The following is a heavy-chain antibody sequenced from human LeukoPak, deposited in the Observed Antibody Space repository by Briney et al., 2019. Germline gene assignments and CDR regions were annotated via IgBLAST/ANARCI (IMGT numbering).Heavy chain of an antibody. D-gene: IGHD2-15*01. CDR1: GFTFSSYE. CDR2: ISSSGSTI. CDR3: ARDLACPSAFDI. J-gene: IGHJ3*02. V-gene: IGHV3-48*03. Sequence: GGSLRLSCAASGFTFSSYEMNWVRQAPGKGLEWVSYISSSGSTIYYADSVKGRFTISRDNAKNSLYLQMNSLRAEDTAVYYCARDLACPSAFDIWGQGTMVTVSS.